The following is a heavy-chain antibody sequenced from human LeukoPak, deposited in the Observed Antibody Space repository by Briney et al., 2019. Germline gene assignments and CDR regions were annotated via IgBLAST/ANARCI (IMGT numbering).Heavy chain of an antibody. CDR2: TSYDGSNK. J-gene: IGHJ4*02. D-gene: IGHD2-2*01. CDR3: ARDPGGVVPAANPDY. Sequence: GRSLRLSCAASGFTFSSYAMHWVRQAPGKGLEWVAVTSYDGSNKYYADSVKGRFTISRDNSKNTLYLQMNSLRAEDTAVYYCARDPGGVVPAANPDYWGQGTLVTVSS. CDR1: GFTFSSYA. V-gene: IGHV3-30-3*01.